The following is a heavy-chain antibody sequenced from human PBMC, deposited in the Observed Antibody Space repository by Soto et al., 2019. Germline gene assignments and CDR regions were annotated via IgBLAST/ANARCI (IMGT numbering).Heavy chain of an antibody. CDR3: AREGPPDIAWFDP. V-gene: IGHV1-69*01. CDR1: GGTFSIYT. Sequence: QVQLVQSGAEVKKPGSSVKVSCNSSGGTFSIYTISWVRQAPGQGLEWMGGSANSAQKFQGRLTVTADESTGTVYLELSSLTSEDTAVYYCAREGPPDIAWFDPWGQGTLVSVSS. J-gene: IGHJ5*02. CDR2: GSA. D-gene: IGHD2-15*01.